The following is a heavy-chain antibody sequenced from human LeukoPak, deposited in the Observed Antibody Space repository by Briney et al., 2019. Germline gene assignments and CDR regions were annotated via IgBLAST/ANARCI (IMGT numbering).Heavy chain of an antibody. CDR1: GGSISSYY. Sequence: SETLSLTCTVSGGSISSYYWTWIRQPPGKGLEWIGYFYYSGSTNYNPSLKSRVTISVDTSKNQFSLKLTSVTAADTAVYYCARGVNSGYFDYCGQGTLVTVSS. D-gene: IGHD1-26*01. J-gene: IGHJ4*02. CDR2: FYYSGST. V-gene: IGHV4-59*01. CDR3: ARGVNSGYFDY.